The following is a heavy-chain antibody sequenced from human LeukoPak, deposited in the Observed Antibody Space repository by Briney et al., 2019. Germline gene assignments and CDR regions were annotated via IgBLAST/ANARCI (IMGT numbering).Heavy chain of an antibody. CDR2: ISGDGGSR. Sequence: GGSLRLSCAVSGFTFDDYAMHWVRQAPGKGLEWVSLISGDGGSRYYAGSVKGRFTVSRDNSKNSLYLQMNRLRTEDTAFYYCAKGADPLTWRTTTVAGTRFDFWGQGTLVTVSS. J-gene: IGHJ4*02. V-gene: IGHV3-43*02. CDR1: GFTFDDYA. CDR3: AKGADPLTWRTTTVAGTRFDF. D-gene: IGHD6-19*01.